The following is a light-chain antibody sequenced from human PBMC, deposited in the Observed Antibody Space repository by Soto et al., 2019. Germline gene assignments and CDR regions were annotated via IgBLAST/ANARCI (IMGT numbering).Light chain of an antibody. V-gene: IGKV1-8*01. CDR1: QGISSY. J-gene: IGKJ1*01. CDR3: QQYYSYPWT. CDR2: AAS. Sequence: AIRMTHSPSSFSASTVDRVTITFRASQGISSYLAWYQQKPGKAPKLLIYAASTLQSGVPSRFSGSGSGTDFTLTISCLQSEDFATYYCQQYYSYPWTFGQGTKVDIK.